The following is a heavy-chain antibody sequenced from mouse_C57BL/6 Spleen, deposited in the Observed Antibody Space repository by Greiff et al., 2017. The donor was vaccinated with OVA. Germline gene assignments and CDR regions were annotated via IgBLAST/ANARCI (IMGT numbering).Heavy chain of an antibody. CDR3: ARSGTGYFDY. D-gene: IGHD4-1*01. CDR1: GYTFTSYW. CDR2: IYPGSGST. V-gene: IGHV1-55*01. Sequence: QVQLQPPWAELVKPGASVKLSCKASGYTFTSYWITWVKQRPGQGLEWIGDIYPGSGSTNYNEKFKSKATLTVDTSSSTAYMQLSSLTSEDSAVYYCARSGTGYFDYWGQGTTLTVSS. J-gene: IGHJ2*01.